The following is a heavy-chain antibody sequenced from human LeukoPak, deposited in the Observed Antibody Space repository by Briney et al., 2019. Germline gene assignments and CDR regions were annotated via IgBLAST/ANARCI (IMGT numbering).Heavy chain of an antibody. J-gene: IGHJ6*03. V-gene: IGHV3-20*04. CDR3: ARFEFGDPPIYYYYMDV. Sequence: GGSLRLSCTVSGFTVSSNSMSWVRQVPGKGLEWVSGINWNGGRTGYADSVKGRFTISRDNAKNSVHLQMNSLRAEDTALYYCARFEFGDPPIYYYYMDVWGKGTTVTVSS. D-gene: IGHD4-17*01. CDR1: GFTVSSNS. CDR2: INWNGGRT.